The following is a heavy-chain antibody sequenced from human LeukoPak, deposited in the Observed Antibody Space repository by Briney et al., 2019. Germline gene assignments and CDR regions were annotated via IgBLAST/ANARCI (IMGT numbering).Heavy chain of an antibody. D-gene: IGHD4-17*01. Sequence: SVKVSCKASGGTFSSYTISWVRQAPGQGLEWMGRIIPILRIANYAQKFQGRVTITADKSTSTAYMELSSLRSEDTAVYYCARARNPYGDFDYWGQGTLVTVSS. CDR3: ARARNPYGDFDY. V-gene: IGHV1-69*02. J-gene: IGHJ4*02. CDR2: IIPILRIA. CDR1: GGTFSSYT.